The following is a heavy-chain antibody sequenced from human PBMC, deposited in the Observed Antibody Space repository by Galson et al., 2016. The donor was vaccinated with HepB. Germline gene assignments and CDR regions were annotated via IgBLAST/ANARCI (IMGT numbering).Heavy chain of an antibody. D-gene: IGHD6-13*01. J-gene: IGHJ4*02. CDR3: ARSQSSSWYFQGVY. V-gene: IGHV5-51*01. CDR1: GYKFTNYW. CDR2: IYPDDSDT. Sequence: QSGAEVKRAGESLKISCKGSGYKFTNYWIGWVRQMPGKGLEWMGIIYPDDSDTRYNQAFQGQVTISADKSISTAYLQWRSLKASDTARYFCARSQSSSWYFQGVYWGQGTLVTVYS.